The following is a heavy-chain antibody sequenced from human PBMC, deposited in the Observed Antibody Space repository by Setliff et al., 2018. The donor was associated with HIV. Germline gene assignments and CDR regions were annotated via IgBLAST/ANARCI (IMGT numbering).Heavy chain of an antibody. CDR3: TRKLAPGHGMDV. D-gene: IGHD3-3*02. V-gene: IGHV3-7*05. CDR2: ISPDGSEK. CDR1: GFTFRDYW. Sequence: GGSLRLSCATSGFTFRDYWMTWVRQAPGGGLQWVASISPDGSEKSLVDSVMGRFTISRDNAKNSLFLQMNRLRVDDTALYYCTRKLAPGHGMDVWGQGTTVTVSS. J-gene: IGHJ6*02.